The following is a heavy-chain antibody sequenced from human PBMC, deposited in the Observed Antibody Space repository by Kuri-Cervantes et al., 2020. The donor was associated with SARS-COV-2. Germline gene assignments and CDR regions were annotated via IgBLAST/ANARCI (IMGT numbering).Heavy chain of an antibody. Sequence: GESLKTSCQAPGLPFSSFWLSWVRQAPGKGLEWVANIKQDESEKYYLDSVKGRFTISRYNAKNSLYLQMNSLGAEDTDLYYCARDLGAAAGTSSAFDYWGQGTLVTVSS. J-gene: IGHJ4*02. CDR1: GLPFSSFW. D-gene: IGHD6-13*01. V-gene: IGHV3-7*03. CDR3: ARDLGAAAGTSSAFDY. CDR2: IKQDESEK.